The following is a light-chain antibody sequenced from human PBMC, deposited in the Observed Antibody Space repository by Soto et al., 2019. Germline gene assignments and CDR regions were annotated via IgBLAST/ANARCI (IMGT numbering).Light chain of an antibody. J-gene: IGKJ1*01. V-gene: IGKV3-20*01. CDR2: GAS. CDR1: QSVTSNY. Sequence: EIVLTQSPGTLSLSPGERATLSCGASQSVTSNYLAWYQQKPGQAPRLLIFGASIRVKGIPDRFIGSGSGTDSTLTISRLEPEDFAVYYCQHYVTSLTTFGQGTKV. CDR3: QHYVTSLTT.